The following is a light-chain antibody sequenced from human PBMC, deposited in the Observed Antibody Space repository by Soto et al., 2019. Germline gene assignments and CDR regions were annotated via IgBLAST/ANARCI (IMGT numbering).Light chain of an antibody. CDR2: DAS. Sequence: DIQMTQSPSTLSASVGDRVTITCRASQSISNWLAWYQQKPGKTPKRLIYDASSLESGVQSRFSGSGSGTEFTLTISRLQPDDFATYHCQQYNSYLWTFGQGTKVEIK. CDR1: QSISNW. CDR3: QQYNSYLWT. J-gene: IGKJ1*01. V-gene: IGKV1-5*01.